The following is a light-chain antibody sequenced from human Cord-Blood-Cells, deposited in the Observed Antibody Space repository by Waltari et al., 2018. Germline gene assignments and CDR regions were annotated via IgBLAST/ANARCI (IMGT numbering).Light chain of an antibody. CDR1: QSISSY. CDR2: AAS. Sequence: DIQMTQSPSSLSASVGDRVTITCRASQSISSYLNWYQQKPGKAPKLLFYAASSLQSGVPSRFSVSGSGTDFTLTISSLQPEDFATYYCQQSYSTPFTFGPGTKVDIK. J-gene: IGKJ3*01. V-gene: IGKV1-39*01. CDR3: QQSYSTPFT.